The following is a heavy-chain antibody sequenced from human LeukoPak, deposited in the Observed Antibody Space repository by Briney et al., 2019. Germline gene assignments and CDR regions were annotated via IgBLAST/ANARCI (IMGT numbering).Heavy chain of an antibody. Sequence: GGSLRLSCAASGFTFSSYEMNWVRQAPGKGLEWVSYISSSGSTIYYADSVKGRFTISRDNAKNSLYLQMNSLRAEDTAVYYCVSGCSGGDCYSEGYFQHWGQGTLVTVSS. D-gene: IGHD2-21*02. CDR3: VSGCSGGDCYSEGYFQH. CDR1: GFTFSSYE. V-gene: IGHV3-48*03. J-gene: IGHJ1*01. CDR2: ISSSGSTI.